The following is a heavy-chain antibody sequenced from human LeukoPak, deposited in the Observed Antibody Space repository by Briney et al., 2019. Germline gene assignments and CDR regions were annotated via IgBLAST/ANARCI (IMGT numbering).Heavy chain of an antibody. CDR1: GGSISSNSYY. CDR3: ASPSNGRGWLRNKRFDY. Sequence: SETLSLTCAVSGGSISSNSYYWGWIRQPPGKGLEWIGSIYYSGSTYYNPSLKSRVTISVGTSKNQFSLKLSSVTAADTAVYYCASPSNGRGWLRNKRFDYWGQGTLVTVSS. CDR2: IYYSGST. V-gene: IGHV4-39*01. D-gene: IGHD5-12*01. J-gene: IGHJ4*02.